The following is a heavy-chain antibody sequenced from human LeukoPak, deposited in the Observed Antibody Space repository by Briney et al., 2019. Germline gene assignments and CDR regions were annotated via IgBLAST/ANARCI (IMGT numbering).Heavy chain of an antibody. Sequence: PSQTLSLTCAISGDSVSSNNAAWNWIRQSPSRGLEWLGKTYYRSKWYDDYAVSVKSRITINPDTSKNQFTLKMNSVTPEDTAVYYCAREAGSTGPVGALDIWGQGTRVTVSS. J-gene: IGHJ3*02. V-gene: IGHV6-1*01. CDR1: GDSVSSNNAA. D-gene: IGHD6-19*01. CDR3: AREAGSTGPVGALDI. CDR2: TYYRSKWYD.